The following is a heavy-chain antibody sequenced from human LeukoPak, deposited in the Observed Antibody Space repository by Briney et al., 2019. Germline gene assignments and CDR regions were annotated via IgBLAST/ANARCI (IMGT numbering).Heavy chain of an antibody. Sequence: PGGSLRLSLAGSGFTVSSNHMSWVRQAPGKGLEWVSIIYSGGSTYYADSVKGRFTISRDNSENTLYLQMNSLSGEGTAVYYCARVGSYKFDYWGQGTLVTVSS. V-gene: IGHV3-53*01. CDR1: GFTVSSNH. J-gene: IGHJ4*02. D-gene: IGHD5-24*01. CDR3: ARVGSYKFDY. CDR2: IYSGGST.